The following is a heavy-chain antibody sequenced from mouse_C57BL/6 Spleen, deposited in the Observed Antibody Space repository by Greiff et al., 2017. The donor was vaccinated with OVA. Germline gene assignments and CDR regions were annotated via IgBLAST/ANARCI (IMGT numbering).Heavy chain of an antibody. CDR2: IYPGDGDT. Sequence: QVQLQQSGPELVKPGASVKISCKASGYAFSSSWMNWVKQRPGKGLEWIGRIYPGDGDTNYNGKFKGKATLTADKSSSTAYMQLSSLTSEDSAVYFCARRGSYYYGSSYWYFDVWGTGTTVTVSS. J-gene: IGHJ1*03. D-gene: IGHD1-1*01. V-gene: IGHV1-82*01. CDR1: GYAFSSSW. CDR3: ARRGSYYYGSSYWYFDV.